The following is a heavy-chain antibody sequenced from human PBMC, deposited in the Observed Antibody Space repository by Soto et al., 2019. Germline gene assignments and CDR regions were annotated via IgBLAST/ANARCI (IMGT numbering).Heavy chain of an antibody. V-gene: IGHV3-30*18. J-gene: IGHJ6*02. CDR2: ISYDGSKK. CDR1: GFTFSSYG. CDR3: AKGRNIVYYYYHGMDV. D-gene: IGHD2-21*01. Sequence: GGSLRLSCAASGFTFSSYGMHWVRQAPGKGLEWVAVISYDGSKKYYADSVKGRFTISRDNSKNTLYLQMNSLRAEDTAVYYCAKGRNIVYYYYHGMDVWGQGTTVTVSS.